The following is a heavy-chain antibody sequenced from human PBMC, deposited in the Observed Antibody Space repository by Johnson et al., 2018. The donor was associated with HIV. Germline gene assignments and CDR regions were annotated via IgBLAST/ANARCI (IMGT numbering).Heavy chain of an antibody. V-gene: IGHV3-30*04. CDR1: GFTFSSYA. D-gene: IGHD6-13*01. Sequence: QVQLVESGGGVVQPGRSLRLSCAASGFTFSSYAMHWVRQAPGKGLEWVAVISYDGSNKYYADSVKGRFTISRDNSKNTLYLQMNSLRAEDTAVYYWGMYSSSWYMVSSQKHDAFDIWGQGTMVTVSS. CDR3: GMYSSSWYMVSSQKHDAFDI. J-gene: IGHJ3*02. CDR2: ISYDGSNK.